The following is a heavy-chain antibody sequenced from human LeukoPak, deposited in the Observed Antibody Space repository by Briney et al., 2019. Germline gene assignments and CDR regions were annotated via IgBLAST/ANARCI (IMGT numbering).Heavy chain of an antibody. CDR3: ARSSHRDGDTFDY. Sequence: GASVKVSCKASGYTFTSYGINWVRQAPGQGLGWMGWISGYNGNTNYAQKLQGRVTMTTDPSTTTAYMELRSLRSDDTAVYYCARSSHRDGDTFDYWGQGTLVTVSS. CDR1: GYTFTSYG. V-gene: IGHV1-18*01. J-gene: IGHJ4*02. D-gene: IGHD3-10*01. CDR2: ISGYNGNT.